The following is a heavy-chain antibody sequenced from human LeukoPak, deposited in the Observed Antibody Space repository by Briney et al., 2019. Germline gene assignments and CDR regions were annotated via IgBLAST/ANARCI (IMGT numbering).Heavy chain of an antibody. CDR3: ASPYYYGSGKGYGMDV. CDR2: INPNSGST. V-gene: IGHV1-2*02. J-gene: IGHJ6*02. CDR1: GYTFTGYY. D-gene: IGHD3-10*01. Sequence: ASVKVSCKASGYTFTGYYMHWVRPAPGQGRAWMGWINPNSGSTKYAQKFQGRVTMTRDTSISTAYMELSRLRSDHTAVYYCASPYYYGSGKGYGMDVWGQGTTVTVSS.